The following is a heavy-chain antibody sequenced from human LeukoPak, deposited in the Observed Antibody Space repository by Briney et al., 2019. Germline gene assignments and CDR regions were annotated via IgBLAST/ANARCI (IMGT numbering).Heavy chain of an antibody. V-gene: IGHV3-53*01. Sequence: GGSLRLSCAASGFTFDDYGMSWVRQAPGKGLEWVSVIYSGGSTYYADSVKGRFTISRDNPKNTLYLQMNSLRAEDTAVYYCARVWFGEFAYFDYWGQGTLVTVSS. J-gene: IGHJ4*02. CDR3: ARVWFGEFAYFDY. CDR2: IYSGGST. D-gene: IGHD3-10*01. CDR1: GFTFDDYG.